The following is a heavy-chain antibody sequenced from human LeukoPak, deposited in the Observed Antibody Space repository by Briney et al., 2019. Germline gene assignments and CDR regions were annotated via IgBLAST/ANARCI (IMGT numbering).Heavy chain of an antibody. D-gene: IGHD3-3*01. CDR3: ASQRFFAFDI. J-gene: IGHJ3*02. Sequence: GESLKISCKGYGYSFTNYWVGWVRQMPGKGLEWMGIIYPGDSNTRYSPSFQGQVTISADKSISTAYLQWSSLQASDTAMYYCASQRFFAFDIWGQGTMVTVSS. CDR1: GYSFTNYW. V-gene: IGHV5-51*01. CDR2: IYPGDSNT.